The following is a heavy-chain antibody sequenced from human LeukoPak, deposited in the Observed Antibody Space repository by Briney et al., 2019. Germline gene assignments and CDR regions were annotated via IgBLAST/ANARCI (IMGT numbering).Heavy chain of an antibody. V-gene: IGHV1-3*01. CDR2: INAGNGNT. Sequence: ASVKVSCKASGYTFTSYAMHWVRQAPGQRLEWMGWINAGNGNTKYSQKFQGRVTITRDTSASTAYMELSSLRSEDTAVYYYARDRIRYYYGSGSGDYWGQGTLVTVSS. J-gene: IGHJ4*02. D-gene: IGHD3-10*01. CDR1: GYTFTSYA. CDR3: ARDRIRYYYGSGSGDY.